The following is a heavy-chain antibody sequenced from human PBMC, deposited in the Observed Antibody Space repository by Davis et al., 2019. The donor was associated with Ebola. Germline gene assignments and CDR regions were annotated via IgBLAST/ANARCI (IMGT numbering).Heavy chain of an antibody. V-gene: IGHV1-8*02. CDR2: MNPNSGNT. D-gene: IGHD3-9*01. J-gene: IGHJ5*02. CDR3: ARGSYLLRYFDWLLQNWFDP. Sequence: ASVKVSCKASGGTFSSFALSWVRQAPGQGLEWMGWMNPNSGNTGYAQKFQGRVTMTRNTSISTAYMELSSLRSEDTAVYYCARGSYLLRYFDWLLQNWFDPWGQGTLVTVSS. CDR1: GGTFSSFA.